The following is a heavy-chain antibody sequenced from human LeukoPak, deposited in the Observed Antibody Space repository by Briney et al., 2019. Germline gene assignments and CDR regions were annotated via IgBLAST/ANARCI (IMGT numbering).Heavy chain of an antibody. CDR2: ISYDGSNK. CDR1: GFMFSDYW. V-gene: IGHV3-30*18. CDR3: AKALVVVTAHSGMDV. Sequence: PGGSLRLSCAASGFMFSDYWMSWVRQAPGKGLEWVAVISYDGSNKYYADSVKGRFTISRDNSKNTLYLQMNSLRAEDTAVYYCAKALVVVTAHSGMDVWGQGTTVTVSS. D-gene: IGHD2-21*02. J-gene: IGHJ6*02.